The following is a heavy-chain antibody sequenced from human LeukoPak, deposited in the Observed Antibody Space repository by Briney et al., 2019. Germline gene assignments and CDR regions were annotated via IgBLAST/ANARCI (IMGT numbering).Heavy chain of an antibody. CDR1: GGSISSYY. D-gene: IGHD6-13*01. V-gene: IGHV4-59*08. CDR3: ARHRRPTGTAHYYYYGMDV. CDR2: TYYSGST. J-gene: IGHJ6*02. Sequence: SETLSLTCTVSGGSISSYYWSWIRQPPGKGLEWIGYTYYSGSTNYNPSLKSRVTISVDTSKNQFSLKLSSVTAADTAVYYCARHRRPTGTAHYYYYGMDVWGQGTTVTVSS.